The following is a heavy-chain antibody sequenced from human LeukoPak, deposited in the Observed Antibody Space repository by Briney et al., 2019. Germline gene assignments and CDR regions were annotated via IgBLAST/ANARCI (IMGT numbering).Heavy chain of an antibody. CDR2: INHSGST. Sequence: SETLPLTCAVYGGSFSGYYWSWIRQPPGKGLEWIGEINHSGSTNYNPSLKSRVTISVDTSKNQFSLKLSSVTAADTAVYYCARVVADPQYYYYGMDVWGQGTTVTVSS. J-gene: IGHJ6*02. D-gene: IGHD6-19*01. CDR1: GGSFSGYY. CDR3: ARVVADPQYYYYGMDV. V-gene: IGHV4-34*01.